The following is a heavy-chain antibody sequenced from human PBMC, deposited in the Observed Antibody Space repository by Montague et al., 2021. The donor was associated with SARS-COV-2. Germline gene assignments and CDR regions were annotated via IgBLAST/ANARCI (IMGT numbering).Heavy chain of an antibody. CDR2: IDWDDDK. D-gene: IGHD1-26*01. J-gene: IGHJ3*02. V-gene: IGHV2-70*12. Sequence: PALGKPTQTLTLTCTFSGFSLSTSGMCVSWIRQPPGKALEWLALIDWDDDKYYSTSLKTRLTISKDTSKNLVVLTMTNMDPVDTATYYCAHRRGLLLSDAFDIWGQGTMVTVSS. CDR3: AHRRGLLLSDAFDI. CDR1: GFSLSTSGMC.